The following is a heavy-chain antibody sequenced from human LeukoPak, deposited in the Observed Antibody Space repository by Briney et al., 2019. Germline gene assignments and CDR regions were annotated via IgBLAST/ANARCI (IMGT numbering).Heavy chain of an antibody. CDR2: IKQDGSEK. D-gene: IGHD5-24*01. Sequence: GGSLRLSCTASGFIFSNYWMNRVRQAPGKGLEWVASIKQDGSEKYYVASVKGRFTISRDNAKKSLYLQMNSLRAEDTAVYYCAREWMALGNAFDIRGQGTMVTVSS. CDR3: AREWMALGNAFDI. CDR1: GFIFSNYW. J-gene: IGHJ3*02. V-gene: IGHV3-7*01.